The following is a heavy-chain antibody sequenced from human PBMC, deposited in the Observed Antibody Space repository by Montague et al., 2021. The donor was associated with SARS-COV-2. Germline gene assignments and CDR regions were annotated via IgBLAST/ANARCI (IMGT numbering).Heavy chain of an antibody. CDR2: IYSNGDT. D-gene: IGHD2/OR15-2a*01. Sequence: SETLSLTCTVSGASMSGYHWSWIRQPAGKALEWIGRIYSNGDTTXXPSXRGRLTMSVDTSGRQFSLKMTSVSAADTAIYYCARGSEYYYHPFDYWGHGNLVTVSS. V-gene: IGHV4-4*07. CDR1: GASMSGYH. CDR3: ARGSEYYYHPFDY. J-gene: IGHJ4*01.